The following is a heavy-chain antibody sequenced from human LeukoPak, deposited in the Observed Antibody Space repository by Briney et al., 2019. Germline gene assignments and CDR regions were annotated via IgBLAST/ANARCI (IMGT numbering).Heavy chain of an antibody. CDR3: ARGHGSGSTNWFDP. J-gene: IGHJ5*02. V-gene: IGHV1-46*01. D-gene: IGHD3-10*01. Sequence: GASVKVSCKASGYTFTSYSMHWVRQAPGQGLEWMGIINPSGGSTSYAQKFQSRVTMTRDMSTSTVYMELSSLRFEDTAVYYCARGHGSGSTNWFDPWGQGTLVTVSS. CDR2: INPSGGST. CDR1: GYTFTSYS.